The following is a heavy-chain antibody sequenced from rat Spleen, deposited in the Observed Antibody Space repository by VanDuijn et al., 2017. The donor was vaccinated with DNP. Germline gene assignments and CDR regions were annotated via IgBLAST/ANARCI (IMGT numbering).Heavy chain of an antibody. Sequence: DVQLQESGPGLVKPSQSLSLTCSVTGYFIPNNYWAWIRKFPGNKMEWMGYISYSGSTGYNPSLKSRISITRDTSKNQFFLQLNSVTTEDTATYYCARGLNYGGYNYYWYFDFWGPGSMVTVSS. CDR1: GYFIPNNY. CDR3: ARGLNYGGYNYYWYFDF. J-gene: IGHJ1*01. V-gene: IGHV3-1*01. D-gene: IGHD1-11*01. CDR2: ISYSGST.